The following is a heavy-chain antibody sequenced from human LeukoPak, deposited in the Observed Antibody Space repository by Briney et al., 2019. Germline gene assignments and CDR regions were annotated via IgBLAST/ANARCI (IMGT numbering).Heavy chain of an antibody. D-gene: IGHD3-22*01. CDR3: ARDMRYDSSGYAVDY. Sequence: ASVKVSCKTSGYTFSSYYMHWVRQAPGQGLEWMGIINPSGGSTTYAQNFQGRVTMTRDPSTSTLYMDPSSLRSEDTAIYFCARDMRYDSSGYAVDYWGQGTLVTVPS. J-gene: IGHJ4*02. V-gene: IGHV1-46*01. CDR1: GYTFSSYY. CDR2: INPSGGST.